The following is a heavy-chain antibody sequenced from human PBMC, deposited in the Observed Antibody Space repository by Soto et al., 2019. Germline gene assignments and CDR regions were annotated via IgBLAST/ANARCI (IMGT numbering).Heavy chain of an antibody. CDR1: GLTFSSSW. CDR3: VRGYTGYGIFDY. Sequence: GGSLRLSCEASGLTFSSSWMHWVRQAPGKGLVWVSRISIGGSETYYADSVKGRFTISRDNARNTLYLQMDSLRAEDTAVYFCVRGYTGYGIFDYWGQGTLVTVSS. CDR2: ISIGGSET. V-gene: IGHV3-74*01. D-gene: IGHD5-12*01. J-gene: IGHJ4*02.